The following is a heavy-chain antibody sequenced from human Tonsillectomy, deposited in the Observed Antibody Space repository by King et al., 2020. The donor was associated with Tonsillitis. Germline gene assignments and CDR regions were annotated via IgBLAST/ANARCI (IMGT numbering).Heavy chain of an antibody. Sequence: VQLVESGGGVVQPGRSLRLSCTASDFTFGTYTMHWVRQAPGKGLEWVAVISYDGSNNYYADSVKGRFTISRDNSKNTLFLQMNSLRPDDTAVYYCATADVGDLLPPYFFYGMDVWGQGTTVTVS. D-gene: IGHD3-10*01. V-gene: IGHV3-30-3*01. CDR1: DFTFGTYT. CDR2: ISYDGSNN. CDR3: ATADVGDLLPPYFFYGMDV. J-gene: IGHJ6*02.